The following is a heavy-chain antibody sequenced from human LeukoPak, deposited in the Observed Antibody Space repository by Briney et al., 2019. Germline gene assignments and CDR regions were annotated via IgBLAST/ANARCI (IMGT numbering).Heavy chain of an antibody. V-gene: IGHV3-23*01. CDR1: GFTFSTSA. D-gene: IGHD6-13*01. CDR2: ISGSGTRT. Sequence: GGSLRLSCAASGFTFSTSAMSWVRQAPGKGLEWVSTISGSGTRTYYADSVKGRFTISRDISKNTLYLQMNGLRAEDTALFYCAKDPQMGAAADYWGREPWSPSPQ. CDR3: AKDPQMGAAADY. J-gene: IGHJ4*02.